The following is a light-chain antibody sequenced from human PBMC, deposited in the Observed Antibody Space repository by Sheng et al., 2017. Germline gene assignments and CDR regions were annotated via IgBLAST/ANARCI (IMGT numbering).Light chain of an antibody. CDR2: DAS. V-gene: IGKV1D-13*01. CDR3: QQYNNWPPYT. J-gene: IGKJ2*01. Sequence: AIQLTQSPSSLSASVGDRVTITCRASQGIASALVWYQHNPGKAPKLLIYDASSLESGVSSRFSGSGSGTDFSLTISSLQSEDFAVYYCQQYNNWPPYTFGHGTKLEI. CDR1: QGIASA.